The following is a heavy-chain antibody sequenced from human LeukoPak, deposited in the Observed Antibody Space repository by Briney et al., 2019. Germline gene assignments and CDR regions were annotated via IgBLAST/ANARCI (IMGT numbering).Heavy chain of an antibody. J-gene: IGHJ6*03. CDR2: ISGSGGST. V-gene: IGHV3-23*01. D-gene: IGHD3-16*01. Sequence: GGSLRLSCAASGFTFSSYAMSWVRQAPGKGLEWVSGISGSGGSTNYADSVKGRFTISRDDSKNTLYLQMNSLRAADTAVYYCARETSQKGAHYMDVWGKGTTVTISS. CDR1: GFTFSSYA. CDR3: ARETSQKGAHYMDV.